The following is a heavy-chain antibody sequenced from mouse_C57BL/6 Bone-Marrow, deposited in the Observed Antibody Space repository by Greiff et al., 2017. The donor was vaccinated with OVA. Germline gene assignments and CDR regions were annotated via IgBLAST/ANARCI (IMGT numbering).Heavy chain of an antibody. CDR2: INPNNGGT. CDR1: GYTFTDYY. Sequence: EVQLQQSGPELVKPGASVKISCKASGYTFTDYYMNWVKQSHGKSLEWIGDINPNNGGTSYNQKFKGKATLTVDKSSSTAYMELRSLTSEDSAVYYCTTLYYSNYVFDYWGQGTTLTVSS. CDR3: TTLYYSNYVFDY. D-gene: IGHD2-5*01. V-gene: IGHV1-26*01. J-gene: IGHJ2*01.